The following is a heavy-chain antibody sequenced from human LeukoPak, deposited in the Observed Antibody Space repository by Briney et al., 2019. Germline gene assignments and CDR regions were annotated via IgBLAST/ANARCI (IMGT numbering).Heavy chain of an antibody. D-gene: IGHD1-26*01. V-gene: IGHV3-48*03. CDR3: ARDPWYGGSAYFDY. Sequence: GGSLRLSCAASGFTFSSYEMNWVRQAPGKGLEWVSYISSSGSTIYYADSVKGRFTISRDNAKNSLYLQMSSLRAEDTAVYYCARDPWYGGSAYFDYWGQGTLVTVSS. J-gene: IGHJ4*02. CDR2: ISSSGSTI. CDR1: GFTFSSYE.